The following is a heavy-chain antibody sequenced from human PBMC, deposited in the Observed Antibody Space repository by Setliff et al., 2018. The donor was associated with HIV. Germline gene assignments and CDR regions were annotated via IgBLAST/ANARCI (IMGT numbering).Heavy chain of an antibody. CDR3: ARFDVTPMTTRDY. Sequence: PSETLSLTCAFYGASFTDYWNWIRQPPGKGLEWIGEIHHTGHINYNPSFKSRVTMSLDMSTNQFSLKMASMTAADSAVYYCARFDVTPMTTRDYWGQGTQVTVSS. J-gene: IGHJ4*02. V-gene: IGHV4-34*01. CDR2: IHHTGHI. CDR1: GASFTDY. D-gene: IGHD4-17*01.